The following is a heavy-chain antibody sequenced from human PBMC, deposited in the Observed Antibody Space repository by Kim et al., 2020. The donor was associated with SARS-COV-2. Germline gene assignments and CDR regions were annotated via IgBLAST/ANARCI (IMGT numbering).Heavy chain of an antibody. D-gene: IGHD5-12*01. CDR3: ARRAVGLRLGWFDP. CDR1: GGSISSSSYY. CDR2: IYYSGST. J-gene: IGHJ5*02. V-gene: IGHV4-39*01. Sequence: SETLSLTCTVSGGSISSSSYYWGWIRQPPGKGLEWIGSIYYSGSTYYNPSLKSRVTISVDTSKNQFSLKLSSVTAADTAVYYCARRAVGLRLGWFDPWGQGTLVTVSS.